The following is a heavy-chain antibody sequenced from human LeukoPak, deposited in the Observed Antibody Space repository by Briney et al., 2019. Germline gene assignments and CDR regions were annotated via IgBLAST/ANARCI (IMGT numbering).Heavy chain of an antibody. CDR2: IFYSGGT. V-gene: IGHV4-39*07. CDR1: GGSINTPNYY. D-gene: IGHD3-10*01. CDR3: AKSNGYGLVDS. Sequence: SETLSLTCTVSGGSINTPNYYWGWLRQTPGKGLEWLGNIFYSGGTYYSPSLTSRVTISLDTSRNQFSLKLNSVTAADTAVYYCAKSNGYGLVDSCGQGTMVTDSS. J-gene: IGHJ3*01.